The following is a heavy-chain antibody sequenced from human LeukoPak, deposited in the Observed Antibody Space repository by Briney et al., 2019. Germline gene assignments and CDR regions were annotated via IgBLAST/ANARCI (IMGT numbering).Heavy chain of an antibody. J-gene: IGHJ6*03. CDR1: GGTFSSYA. CDR3: ARVGNWGSYYYYMDV. V-gene: IGHV1-69*06. CDR2: IIPIFGTA. Sequence: GASVKVSCKASGGTFSSYAISWVRQAPGQGLEWMGGIIPIFGTANYAQKFQGRVTITADKSTSTAYMELSSLRSEDTAVYYCARVGNWGSYYYYMDVWGKGTTVTVSS. D-gene: IGHD7-27*01.